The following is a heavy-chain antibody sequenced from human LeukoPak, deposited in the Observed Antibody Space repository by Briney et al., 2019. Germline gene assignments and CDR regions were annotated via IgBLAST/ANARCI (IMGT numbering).Heavy chain of an antibody. Sequence: PSETLSLTCTVSGDSFNYYFYSWIRQPPGKGLEWIGHIYYSGGTNYNPSFKSRVIMTVDTSKSQFALNLRSVTPADTAVYYCARHGTAGGRLVNWGQGTLVSVSS. CDR3: ARHGTAGGRLVN. CDR2: IYYSGGT. CDR1: GDSFNYYF. V-gene: IGHV4-59*08. D-gene: IGHD6-13*01. J-gene: IGHJ4*02.